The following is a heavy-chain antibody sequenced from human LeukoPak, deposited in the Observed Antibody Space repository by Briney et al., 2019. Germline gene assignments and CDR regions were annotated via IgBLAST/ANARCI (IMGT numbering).Heavy chain of an antibody. V-gene: IGHV3-23*01. Sequence: GGSLRLSCAASGFTFSSYAMSWVRQAPGKGLEWVSAISGSGGSTYYADSVKGRFTISRDNSKNTLYLQMNSLRAEDTAVYYCAKGDTMVRGVTMTRVDYWGQGTLVTVSS. CDR1: GFTFSSYA. J-gene: IGHJ4*02. CDR3: AKGDTMVRGVTMTRVDY. CDR2: ISGSGGST. D-gene: IGHD3-10*01.